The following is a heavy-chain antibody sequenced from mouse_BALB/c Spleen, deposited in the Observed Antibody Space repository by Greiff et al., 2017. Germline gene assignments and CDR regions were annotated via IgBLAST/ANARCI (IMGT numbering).Heavy chain of an antibody. J-gene: IGHJ4*01. CDR2: IDPFNGGT. V-gene: IGHV1S135*01. CDR1: GYSFTSYY. CDR3: ARSGSYAMDY. Sequence: VQLQQSGPELMKPGASVKISCKASGYSFTSYYMHWVKQSHGKSLEWIGYIDPFNGGTSYNQKFKGKATLTVDKSSSTAYMHLSSLTSEDSAVYYCARSGSYAMDYWGQGTSVTVSS.